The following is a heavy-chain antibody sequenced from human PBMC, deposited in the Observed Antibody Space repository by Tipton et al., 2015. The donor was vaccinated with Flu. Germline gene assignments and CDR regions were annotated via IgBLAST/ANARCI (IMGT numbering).Heavy chain of an antibody. CDR3: ARHTGDSVRGVIDY. CDR2: IYHSGTT. J-gene: IGHJ4*02. D-gene: IGHD3-10*02. V-gene: IGHV4-38-2*01. Sequence: TLSLTCSVSGYSIRSAYYWGWVRRPPGKGLEWIGTIYHSGTTYHNPSLKSRLTISVDTSKNQFSLRLSSVTAADTAVYYCARHTGDSVRGVIDYWGLGTLVTVSS. CDR1: GYSIRSAYY.